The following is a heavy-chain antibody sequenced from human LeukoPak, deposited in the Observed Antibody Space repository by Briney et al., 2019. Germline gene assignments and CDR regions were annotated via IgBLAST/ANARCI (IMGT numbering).Heavy chain of an antibody. CDR1: GGSFSGYY. CDR2: INHSGSA. Sequence: SETLSLTCAVYGGSFSGYYWSWIRQPPGKGLEWIGEINHSGSANYNPSLKSRVTISVDTSKNQFSLKLSSVTAADTAVYYCARGERGYDFWSGYYIRGELDYWGQGTLVTVSS. V-gene: IGHV4-34*01. CDR3: ARGERGYDFWSGYYIRGELDY. D-gene: IGHD3-3*01. J-gene: IGHJ4*02.